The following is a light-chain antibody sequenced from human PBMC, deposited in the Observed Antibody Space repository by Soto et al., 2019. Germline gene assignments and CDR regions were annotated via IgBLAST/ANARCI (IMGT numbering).Light chain of an antibody. CDR1: QSISSY. V-gene: IGKV1-39*01. CDR3: QQSYSTPFT. J-gene: IGKJ5*01. CDR2: GSS. Sequence: IQMTQAPASLSASVVDRLPINCRASQSISSYLNWYQHKPGKAPKVLIYGSSSLQSGVPSRFSGRGSGTDFTLTISSLQPEDFATYYCQQSYSTPFTFGQGTRLEI.